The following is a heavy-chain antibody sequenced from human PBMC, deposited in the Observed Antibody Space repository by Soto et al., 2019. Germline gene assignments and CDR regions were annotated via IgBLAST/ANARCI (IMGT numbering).Heavy chain of an antibody. Sequence: QLQLQESGPGLVKPSETLSLTCTVAGGFISSSSSYWGWIRQSPGKGLEWIANIHSGGTTYYNSSLKSRVIISVVTSKDQFSLWMSSVTAADTAVYYCARLLTPAFGRDYFDRWGQGTLVIVSS. CDR2: IHSGGTT. D-gene: IGHD3-10*01. V-gene: IGHV4-39*01. CDR1: GGFISSSSSY. CDR3: ARLLTPAFGRDYFDR. J-gene: IGHJ4*02.